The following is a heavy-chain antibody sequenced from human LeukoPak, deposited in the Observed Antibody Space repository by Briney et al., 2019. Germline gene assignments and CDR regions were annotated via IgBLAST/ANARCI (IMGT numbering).Heavy chain of an antibody. CDR3: ARVGGH. Sequence: GGSLRLSCAASGLTVSRNYMSWVRQAPGKGLESVSVIYSGGSTYYAETVRGRFTISRDNSKNTLYLQMNSLRVEDTAVYYCARVGGHWGQGTLVTVSS. CDR1: GLTVSRNY. V-gene: IGHV3-53*01. D-gene: IGHD3-10*01. J-gene: IGHJ4*02. CDR2: IYSGGST.